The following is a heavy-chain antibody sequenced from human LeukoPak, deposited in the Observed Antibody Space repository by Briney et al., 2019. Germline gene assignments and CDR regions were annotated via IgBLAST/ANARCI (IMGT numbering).Heavy chain of an antibody. J-gene: IGHJ3*02. CDR2: INWNGGST. V-gene: IGHV3-20*04. Sequence: GGSLRLSCAASGFTFDVYGMSWVRQAPGKGLEWVSGINWNGGSTGYADSVKGRFTISRDNAKNSLYLQMNSLRAEDTALYYCAREGCSSTSCSNDAFDIWGQGTMVTLSS. CDR1: GFTFDVYG. CDR3: AREGCSSTSCSNDAFDI. D-gene: IGHD2-2*01.